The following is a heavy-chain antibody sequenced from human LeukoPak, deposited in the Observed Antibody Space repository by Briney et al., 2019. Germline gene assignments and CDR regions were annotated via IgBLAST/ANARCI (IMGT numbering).Heavy chain of an antibody. CDR1: GGTFSSYA. CDR2: IIPILGIA. D-gene: IGHD2-2*01. J-gene: IGHJ4*02. V-gene: IGHV1-69*04. Sequence: SVKVSCKASGGTFSSYAISWVRQAPGQGLEWMGRIIPILGIANYAQKLQGRVTITADKSTSTAYMELSSLRPEDTAVYYCARGPAARETGTFDYWGQGTLVTVSS. CDR3: ARGPAARETGTFDY.